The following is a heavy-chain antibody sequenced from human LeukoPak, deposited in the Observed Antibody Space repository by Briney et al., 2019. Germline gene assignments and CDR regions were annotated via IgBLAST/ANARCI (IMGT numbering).Heavy chain of an antibody. CDR2: IYYNGRT. V-gene: IGHV4-39*07. D-gene: IGHD3-22*01. Sequence: SETLSLTCTVSGGSISSSSYYWGWIRQPPGKGLEWIGSIYYNGRTYYNPSLKSRVTISLDTSKNQFSLNLSSVTAADTAVYYCATDSGLFDYWGQGTLVTVSS. CDR1: GGSISSSSYY. CDR3: ATDSGLFDY. J-gene: IGHJ4*02.